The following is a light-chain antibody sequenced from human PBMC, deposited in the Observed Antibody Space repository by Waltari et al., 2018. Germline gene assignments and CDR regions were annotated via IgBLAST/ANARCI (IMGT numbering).Light chain of an antibody. CDR2: GNS. V-gene: IGLV1-40*01. J-gene: IGLJ2*01. Sequence: QSVLTQPPSVSGAPGQRVTIPCTGRSSNIGAGYDGHRYQQLPGTAPKLLIYGNSNRPSGVPDRFSASKSGTSASLAITGLQAEDEADYYCQSYDSSPSGVVFGGGTKLTVL. CDR1: SSNIGAGYD. CDR3: QSYDSSPSGVV.